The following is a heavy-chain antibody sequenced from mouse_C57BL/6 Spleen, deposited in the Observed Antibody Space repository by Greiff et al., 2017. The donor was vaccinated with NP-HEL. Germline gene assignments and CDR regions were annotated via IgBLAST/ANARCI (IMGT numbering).Heavy chain of an antibody. Sequence: EVKLQESGPGLAKPSQTLSLTCSVTGYSITSDYWNWIRKFPGNKLEYMGYISYSGSTYYNTSLKSRNSITRDTSKNKYYLQSNSVPTDDTATYYCARLGGSWYFDVWGTGTTVTVSS. CDR3: ARLGGSWYFDV. V-gene: IGHV3-8*01. CDR2: ISYSGST. J-gene: IGHJ1*03. CDR1: GYSITSDY. D-gene: IGHD1-1*02.